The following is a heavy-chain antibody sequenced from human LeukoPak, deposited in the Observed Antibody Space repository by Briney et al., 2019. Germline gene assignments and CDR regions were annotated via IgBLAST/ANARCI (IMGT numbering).Heavy chain of an antibody. CDR1: GGSISRYY. CDR3: ARYDYGDSRGWDY. Sequence: PSETLSLSCTVSGGSISRYYWSWIRQPPGKGLEWIGYIYYSGSTNYNPSLKRRVTISVDTSKNQFSLKLSSVTAPDTAVYYCARYDYGDSRGWDYWGEGTLVTVPS. V-gene: IGHV4-59*08. D-gene: IGHD4-17*01. CDR2: IYYSGST. J-gene: IGHJ4*02.